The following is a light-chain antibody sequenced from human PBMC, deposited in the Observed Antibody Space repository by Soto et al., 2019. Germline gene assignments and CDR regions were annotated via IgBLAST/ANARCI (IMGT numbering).Light chain of an antibody. CDR3: QQYHNWPPT. J-gene: IGKJ1*01. CDR2: GAS. CDR1: QSVSQSVSSK. Sequence: EIVMTQSPATLSVSPGERVTLPCRASQSVSQSVSSKLAWYQQKAGRAPRLLIHGASTRATGIPARFSGSGSGTEFTLTISSLQSEDLAVYFCQQYHNWPPTFGQGTKV. V-gene: IGKV3-15*01.